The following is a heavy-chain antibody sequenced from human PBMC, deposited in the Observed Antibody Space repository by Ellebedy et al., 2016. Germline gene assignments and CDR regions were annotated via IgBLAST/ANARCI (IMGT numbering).Heavy chain of an antibody. CDR3: VTEKSGSFPD. J-gene: IGHJ4*02. CDR2: IKSITDGRTI. CDR1: GFTLSYAW. V-gene: IGHV3-15*07. Sequence: GGSLRLSCAASGFTLSYAWMNWVRHTPGNGLEWVGLIKSITDGRTIDYASPVKGRFTISNDDSRNTLYLQMNSLKPEDSGLYDCVTEKSGSFPDWGQGTQVTVSS. D-gene: IGHD1-26*01.